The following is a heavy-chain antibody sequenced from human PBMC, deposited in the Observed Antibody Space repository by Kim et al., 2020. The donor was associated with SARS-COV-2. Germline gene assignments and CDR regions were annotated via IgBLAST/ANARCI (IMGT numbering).Heavy chain of an antibody. J-gene: IGHJ1*01. D-gene: IGHD3-22*01. CDR3: ATVVFYYDAGYFKN. Sequence: YDDTVKGRLIISRDHSKNNLYLQMNSLRAEDTAVYYCATVVFYYDAGYFKNWGQGTLVIVSS. V-gene: IGHV3-66*01.